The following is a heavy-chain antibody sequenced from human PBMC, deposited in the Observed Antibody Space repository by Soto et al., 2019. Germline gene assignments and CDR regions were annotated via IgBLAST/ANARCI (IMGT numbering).Heavy chain of an antibody. Sequence: EVQLVESGGGLVQPGRSLRLSCAASGFTFDDFAMHWVRQPPGKGLEWVSGISWNSASIVYADSVKGRFTISRDNAKNSLYLQLDSLGVEDTAFYYCAKGPGLVASSGSPDSWGQGTLVPVSS. CDR1: GFTFDDFA. D-gene: IGHD2-8*02. CDR3: AKGPGLVASSGSPDS. V-gene: IGHV3-9*01. J-gene: IGHJ4*02. CDR2: ISWNSASI.